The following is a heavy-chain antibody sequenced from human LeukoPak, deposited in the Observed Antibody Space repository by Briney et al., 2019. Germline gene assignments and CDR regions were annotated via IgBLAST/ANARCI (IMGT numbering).Heavy chain of an antibody. D-gene: IGHD5-18*01. CDR1: GYSISSGYY. Sequence: PSETLSLTCAVSGYSISSGYYWGWIRQPPGKGLEWIGSIYHSGSTYYNPSLKSRVTISVDTSKNQFSLKLSSVTAADTAVYYCARSVDTAVDAFDIWGQGTMVTVS. CDR3: ARSVDTAVDAFDI. J-gene: IGHJ3*02. CDR2: IYHSGST. V-gene: IGHV4-38-2*01.